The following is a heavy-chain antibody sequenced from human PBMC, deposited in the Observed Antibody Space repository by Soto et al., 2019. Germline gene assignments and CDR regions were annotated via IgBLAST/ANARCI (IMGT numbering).Heavy chain of an antibody. V-gene: IGHV4-59*01. CDR2: IYYSGST. J-gene: IGHJ3*01. CDR3: ARERGVTTNDAFDV. CDR1: GGSIGYYY. D-gene: IGHD4-17*01. Sequence: SETLSLTCTVSGGSIGYYYWTWIRQPPGKGLEWIGFIYYSGSTDYNPSLKSRVTMSVDTSKNRFSLKLTSVTAADTAVYYCARERGVTTNDAFDVWGRGAMVTVSS.